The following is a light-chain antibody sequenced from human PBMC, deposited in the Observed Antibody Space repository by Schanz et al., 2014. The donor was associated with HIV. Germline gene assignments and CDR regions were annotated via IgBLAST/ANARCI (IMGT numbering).Light chain of an antibody. CDR3: AAWDDSLTAWV. Sequence: QSVLTQPPSVSAAPGQKVTISCSGSNSNIGNNYVSWYQQLPGTAPKLLIYGNSNRPSGVPGRFSGSKSGSSASLAISGLQSEDEADYYCAAWDDSLTAWVFGAGTKLTVL. J-gene: IGLJ3*02. V-gene: IGLV1-51*02. CDR2: GNS. CDR1: NSNIGNNY.